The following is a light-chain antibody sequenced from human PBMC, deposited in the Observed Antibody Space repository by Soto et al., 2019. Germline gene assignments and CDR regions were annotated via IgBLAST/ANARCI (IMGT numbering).Light chain of an antibody. J-gene: IGKJ1*01. CDR3: QQNYSPPRT. V-gene: IGKV1-39*01. Sequence: DIQMTQSPSSLSASVGDRVTITCRASQSISSYLNWYQQKPGKAPKILISAASSLQSGVPSRFSGSGSGADFTLTISSLQPEDFATYYCQQNYSPPRTFGQGTKVEL. CDR1: QSISSY. CDR2: AAS.